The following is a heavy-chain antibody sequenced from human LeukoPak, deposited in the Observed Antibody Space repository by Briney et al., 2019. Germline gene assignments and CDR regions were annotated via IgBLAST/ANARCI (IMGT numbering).Heavy chain of an antibody. CDR3: ASVSAAAGTHFDY. CDR1: GFTFSSYA. D-gene: IGHD6-13*01. CDR2: ISYDGSDK. Sequence: GGSLRLSCAASGFTFSSYAMHWVRQAPGKGLEWVAVISYDGSDKYYADSVKGRFTISRDNSKNTLYLQMNSLRAEDTAVYYCASVSAAAGTHFDYWGQGTLVTVSS. V-gene: IGHV3-30*04. J-gene: IGHJ4*02.